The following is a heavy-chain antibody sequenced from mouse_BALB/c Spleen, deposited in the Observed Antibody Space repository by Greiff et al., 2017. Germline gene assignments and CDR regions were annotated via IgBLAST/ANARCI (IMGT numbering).Heavy chain of an antibody. V-gene: IGHV6-6*02. CDR2: IRLKSNNYAT. CDR3: TRRGNYDWFAY. J-gene: IGHJ3*01. CDR1: GFTFSNYW. Sequence: EVMLVESGGGLVQPGGSMKLSCVASGFTFSNYWMNWVRQSPEKGLEWVAEIRLKSNNYATHYAESVKGRFTISRDDSKSSVYLQMNNLRAEDTGIYYCTRRGNYDWFAYWGQGTLVTVSA. D-gene: IGHD2-1*01.